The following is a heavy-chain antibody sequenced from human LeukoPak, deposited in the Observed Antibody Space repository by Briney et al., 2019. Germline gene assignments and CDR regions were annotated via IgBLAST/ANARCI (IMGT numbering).Heavy chain of an antibody. Sequence: GGSLRLSCAGSTFAFGGYWIHWVRHLPGKGLAWVSRTDSAGGRIQWADSVKGRFTISRDNAKNTVYLQMNSLRPEDSAVYYCAADRGNWSGGDFWGRGTLVIVSS. CDR3: AADRGNWSGGDF. CDR1: TFAFGGYW. V-gene: IGHV3-74*01. J-gene: IGHJ4*02. D-gene: IGHD3-10*01. CDR2: TDSAGGRI.